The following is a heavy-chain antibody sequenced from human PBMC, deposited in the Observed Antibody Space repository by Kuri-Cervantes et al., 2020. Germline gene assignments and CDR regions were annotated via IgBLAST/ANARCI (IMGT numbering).Heavy chain of an antibody. CDR2: IIPIFGTA. CDR1: GGTFSSYA. V-gene: IGHV1-69*13. Sequence: VKVSCKASGGTFSSYAISWVRQAPGQGLEWMGGIIPIFGTANYAQKFQGRVTITADESTSTAYMELSSLRSEDTAVYYCARDVGSSEVLWWFDPWGQGTLVTVSS. J-gene: IGHJ5*02. CDR3: ARDVGSSEVLWWFDP. D-gene: IGHD6-6*01.